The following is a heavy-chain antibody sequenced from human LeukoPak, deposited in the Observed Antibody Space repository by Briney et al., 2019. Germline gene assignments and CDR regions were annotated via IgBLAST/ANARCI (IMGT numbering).Heavy chain of an antibody. D-gene: IGHD3-16*01. J-gene: IGHJ4*02. CDR3: AGGPSCGAAWGFDY. CDR2: IYTSGST. V-gene: IGHV4-4*09. Sequence: PSETLSLTCTVPGGSISSYYWSWIRQPPGKGLEWIGYIYTSGSTNYNPSLKSRVTISVATSKNQFSLKLSSMTSAHTALYYIAGGPSCGAAWGFDYWGQGTLVTVPS. CDR1: GGSISSYY.